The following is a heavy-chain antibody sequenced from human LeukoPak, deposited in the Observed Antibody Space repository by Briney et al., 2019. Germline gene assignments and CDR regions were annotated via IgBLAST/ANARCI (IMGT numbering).Heavy chain of an antibody. J-gene: IGHJ5*02. D-gene: IGHD3-9*01. V-gene: IGHV4-30-4*01. CDR1: GGSISSGDYY. Sequence: SQTLSLTCTVSGGSISSGDYYWSWIRQPPGKGLEWIGYIYYSGSTYYNPSLKSRVTISVDTSKNQFSLKLSSVTAADTAVYYCARADYDILFRFDPWGQGTLVTVSS. CDR3: ARADYDILFRFDP. CDR2: IYYSGST.